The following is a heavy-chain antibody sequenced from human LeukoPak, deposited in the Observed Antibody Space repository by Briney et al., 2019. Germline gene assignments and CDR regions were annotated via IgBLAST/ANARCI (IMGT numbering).Heavy chain of an antibody. Sequence: SETLSLTCTVSGGSISSYYWSWIRQPPGKGLEWIGYIYYSGGTNYNPSLKSRVTISVDTSKNQFSLKLSSVTAADTAVYYCARVSITFGGVYDAFDIWGQGTMVTVSS. CDR3: ARVSITFGGVYDAFDI. V-gene: IGHV4-59*01. CDR2: IYYSGGT. D-gene: IGHD3-16*01. CDR1: GGSISSYY. J-gene: IGHJ3*02.